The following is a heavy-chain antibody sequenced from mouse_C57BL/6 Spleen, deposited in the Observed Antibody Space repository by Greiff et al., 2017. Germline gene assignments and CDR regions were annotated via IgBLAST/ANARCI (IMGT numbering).Heavy chain of an antibody. Sequence: VKLVESEGGLVQPGSSMKLSCTASGFTFSDYYMAWVRQVPEKGLEWVANINYDGSSTYYLDSLKSRFIISRDNAKNILYLQMSSLKSEDTATYYCARFCGYDDYAMDYWGQGTSVTVSS. J-gene: IGHJ4*01. CDR2: INYDGSST. CDR3: ARFCGYDDYAMDY. V-gene: IGHV5-16*01. D-gene: IGHD2-2*01. CDR1: GFTFSDYY.